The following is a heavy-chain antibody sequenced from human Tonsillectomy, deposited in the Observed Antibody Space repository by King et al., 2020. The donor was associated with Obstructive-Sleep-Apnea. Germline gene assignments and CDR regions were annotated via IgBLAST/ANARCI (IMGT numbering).Heavy chain of an antibody. J-gene: IGHJ5*02. CDR3: AKDKGPNYYGSGSYH. V-gene: IGHV3-9*01. CDR2: ISWNSGAI. D-gene: IGHD3-10*01. CDR1: GFTFDDYA. Sequence: VQLVESGGGLVQPGRSLRLSCAASGFTFDDYAMHWVRQAPGKGLEWVSGISWNSGAIAYADSVKGRFTISRDNAKNSLYLQMNSLRAEDTALYYYAKDKGPNYYGSGSYHWGQGTLVTVSS.